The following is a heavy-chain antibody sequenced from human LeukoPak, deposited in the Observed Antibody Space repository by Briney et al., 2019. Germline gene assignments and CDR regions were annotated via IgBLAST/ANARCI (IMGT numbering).Heavy chain of an antibody. Sequence: PSETLSLTCTVSGGSISCSSYYWGWIRQPPGKGLEWIGSIYYSGSTYYNPSLKSRVTISVDTSKNQFSLKLSSVTAADTAVYYCASSLVAQYYFDYWGQGTLVTVSS. V-gene: IGHV4-39*01. CDR3: ASSLVAQYYFDY. D-gene: IGHD5-12*01. CDR1: GGSISCSSYY. CDR2: IYYSGST. J-gene: IGHJ4*02.